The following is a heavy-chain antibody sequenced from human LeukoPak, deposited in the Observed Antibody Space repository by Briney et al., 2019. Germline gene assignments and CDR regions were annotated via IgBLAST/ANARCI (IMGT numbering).Heavy chain of an antibody. CDR2: INAGNGNT. CDR1: GYTFASYA. CDR3: APLSPSYGGLFILWD. J-gene: IGHJ4*02. V-gene: IGHV1-3*01. Sequence: ASVKVSCKASGYTFASYAMHWVRQAPGQRLEWMGWINAGNGNTKYSQKFQGRVTITRDTSASTAYMELSSLRSEDTAVYYCAPLSPSYGGLFILWDWGQGTLVTVSS. D-gene: IGHD3-16*01.